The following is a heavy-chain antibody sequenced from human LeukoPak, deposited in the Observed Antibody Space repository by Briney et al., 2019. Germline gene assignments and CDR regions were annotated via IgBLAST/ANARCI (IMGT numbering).Heavy chain of an antibody. V-gene: IGHV3-30*04. CDR3: ARALYHTFDY. CDR2: ISYDGSNK. J-gene: IGHJ4*02. D-gene: IGHD2-2*01. CDR1: GFTFSSYA. Sequence: GGSLRLSCAASGFTFSSYAMHWVRQAPGKGLEWVAVISYDGSNKYYADSVKGRFTISRDNSKNTLYLQMNSLRAEDTAVYYCARALYHTFDYWGQGTLVTVSS.